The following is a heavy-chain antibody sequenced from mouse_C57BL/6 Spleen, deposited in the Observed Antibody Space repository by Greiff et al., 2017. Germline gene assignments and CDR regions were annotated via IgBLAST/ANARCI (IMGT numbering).Heavy chain of an antibody. V-gene: IGHV1-4*01. CDR2: INPSSGYT. Sequence: QVQLQQSGAELARPGASVKMSCKASGYTFTSYTMHWVKQRPGQGLEWIGYINPSSGYTKYNQKFKDKATLTADKSSSTAYMQLSSLTSEDSAVYYCARMRLGSISSNYWGQGTTLTVSS. CDR1: GYTFTSYT. J-gene: IGHJ2*01. D-gene: IGHD1-3*01. CDR3: ARMRLGSISSNY.